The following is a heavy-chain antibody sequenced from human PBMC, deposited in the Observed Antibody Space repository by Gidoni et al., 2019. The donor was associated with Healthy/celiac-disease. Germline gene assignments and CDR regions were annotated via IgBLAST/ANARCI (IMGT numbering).Heavy chain of an antibody. V-gene: IGHV4-61*02. CDR2: IYTSGSN. CDR1: GGSISSGSSY. J-gene: IGHJ4*02. CDR3: ARGPHYYDSSGYTYYFDY. D-gene: IGHD3-22*01. Sequence: QVQLQESGPGLVKPSQTLSLTCTVSGGSISSGSSYWSWIRQPAGKGLEWIGRIYTSGSNNYNPSLKSRVTISVDTSKNQFSLKLSSVTAADTAVYYCARGPHYYDSSGYTYYFDYWGQGTLVTVSS.